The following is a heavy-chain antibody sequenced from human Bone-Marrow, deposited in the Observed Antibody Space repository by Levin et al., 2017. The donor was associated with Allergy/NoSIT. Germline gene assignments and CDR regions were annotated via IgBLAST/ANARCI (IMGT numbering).Heavy chain of an antibody. Sequence: KTGGSLRLSCAASGFTFSSYSMHWVRQAPGKGLEWVSSITSGGTYIYYAGSVKGRFTISRDNARNSVYLQLSSLRAEDTATYYCARDRGQQLSENYFDYWGQGTLVSVSS. D-gene: IGHD6-13*01. CDR1: GFTFSSYS. V-gene: IGHV3-21*01. CDR2: ITSGGTYI. J-gene: IGHJ4*02. CDR3: ARDRGQQLSENYFDY.